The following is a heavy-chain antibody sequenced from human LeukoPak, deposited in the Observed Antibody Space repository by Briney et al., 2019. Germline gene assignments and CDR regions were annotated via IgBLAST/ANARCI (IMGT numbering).Heavy chain of an antibody. CDR3: ARAPYYYDSSGYTRRHAFDI. V-gene: IGHV4-59*01. CDR2: IYYSGST. Sequence: SETLSLTCTVSGGSISSYYWSWIRQPPGKGLEWLGYIYYSGSTNYNPSLKSRVTISVDTSKNQFSLKLSSVTAADTAVYYCARAPYYYDSSGYTRRHAFDIWGQGTMVTVSS. CDR1: GGSISSYY. D-gene: IGHD3-22*01. J-gene: IGHJ3*02.